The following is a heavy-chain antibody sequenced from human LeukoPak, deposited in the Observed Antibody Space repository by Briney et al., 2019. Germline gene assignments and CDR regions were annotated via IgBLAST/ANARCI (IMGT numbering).Heavy chain of an antibody. V-gene: IGHV3-48*01. CDR1: GLTFSNFP. Sequence: GGSLRLSCVASGLTFSNFPMTWVRQAPGKGLEWVSYISSSGSTIYYADSVKGRFTISRDNAKNSLYLQMNSLRAEDTAVYYCARDGGKYYYDSSGHPGVHWGQGTLVTVSS. D-gene: IGHD3-22*01. CDR3: ARDGGKYYYDSSGHPGVH. J-gene: IGHJ4*02. CDR2: ISSSGSTI.